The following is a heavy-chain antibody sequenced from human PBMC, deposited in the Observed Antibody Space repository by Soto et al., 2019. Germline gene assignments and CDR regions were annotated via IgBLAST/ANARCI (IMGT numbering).Heavy chain of an antibody. J-gene: IGHJ3*02. D-gene: IGHD3-16*02. CDR2: NSWNSGSI. CDR3: AKDISDYIWGSYRYSSAFDI. Sequence: EVQLVESGGGLVQPGRSLRLSCAASGFTFDDYAMHWVRQAPGEGLEGVSGNSWNSGSIGYADSVKGRFTISRDNAKNSLYLQMNSLRAEDTALYYCAKDISDYIWGSYRYSSAFDIWGQGTMVTVSS. V-gene: IGHV3-9*01. CDR1: GFTFDDYA.